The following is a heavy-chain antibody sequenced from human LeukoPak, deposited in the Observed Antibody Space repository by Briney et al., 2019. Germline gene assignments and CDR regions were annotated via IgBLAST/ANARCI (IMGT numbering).Heavy chain of an antibody. J-gene: IGHJ4*02. Sequence: SETLSLTCAVYGGSFSGYYWSWIRQPPGKGLEWIGEIYHSGSTNYNPSLKSRVTISVDRSKNQFSLELNSVTAADTAVYYCAKSRDYVWGSYPDYWGQGTLVAVSS. CDR2: IYHSGST. CDR3: AKSRDYVWGSYPDY. V-gene: IGHV4-34*01. D-gene: IGHD3-16*02. CDR1: GGSFSGYY.